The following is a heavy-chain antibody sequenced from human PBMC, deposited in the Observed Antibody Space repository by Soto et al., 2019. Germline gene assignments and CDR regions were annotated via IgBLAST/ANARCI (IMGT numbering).Heavy chain of an antibody. CDR1: GFTFSSYA. V-gene: IGHV3-23*01. CDR3: AALIVVVMYPDY. CDR2: ISGSGGRT. D-gene: IGHD3-22*01. J-gene: IGHJ4*02. Sequence: GGSLRLSCAASGFTFSSYAMTWVRPAPGKGLEWVSAISGSGGRTYYADSVKGRFTISRDNSKNTLYLQRNSLRAEDTAVYYCAALIVVVMYPDYWGQGTLVTVS.